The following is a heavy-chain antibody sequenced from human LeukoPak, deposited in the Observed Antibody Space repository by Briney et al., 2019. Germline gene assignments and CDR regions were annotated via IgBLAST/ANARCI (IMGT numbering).Heavy chain of an antibody. CDR1: GFTVSSNY. V-gene: IGHV3-53*01. Sequence: GGSLGLSCAASGFTVSSNYMSWVRQAPGKGLEWVSVIYSGGSTYYADSVKGRFTISRDNSKNTLYLQMNSLRAEDTAVYYCARDGLPDAFDIWGQGTMVTVSS. CDR2: IYSGGST. CDR3: ARDGLPDAFDI. D-gene: IGHD2-15*01. J-gene: IGHJ3*02.